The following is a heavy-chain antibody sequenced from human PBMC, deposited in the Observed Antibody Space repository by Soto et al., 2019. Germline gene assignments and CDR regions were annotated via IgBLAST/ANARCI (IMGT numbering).Heavy chain of an antibody. CDR2: ISDNGGTT. J-gene: IGHJ4*02. CDR3: ARWFTYGNFDYFDY. V-gene: IGHV3-23*01. D-gene: IGHD3-10*01. CDR1: EFTFSNYA. Sequence: PGGSLRLSCAASEFTFSNYAMSWVRQAPGKGLEWVSSISDNGGTTYYADSVKGRFTISRDNAKNTMYLQMNGLRAEDTALYYCARWFTYGNFDYFDYWAQGTQVTVSS.